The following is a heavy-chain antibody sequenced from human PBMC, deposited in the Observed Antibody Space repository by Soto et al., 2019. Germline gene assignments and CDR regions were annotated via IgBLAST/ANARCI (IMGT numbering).Heavy chain of an antibody. Sequence: VQLVESGGGVVQPGRSLRLSCAASGFTFSSYAMHWVRQAPGKGLEWVAVISYDGSNKYYADSVKGRFTISRDNSKNTLYLQMNSLRAEDTAVYYCARDRHYDFWSGYYPDYWGQGTLVTVSS. CDR1: GFTFSSYA. CDR3: ARDRHYDFWSGYYPDY. V-gene: IGHV3-30-3*01. CDR2: ISYDGSNK. D-gene: IGHD3-3*01. J-gene: IGHJ4*02.